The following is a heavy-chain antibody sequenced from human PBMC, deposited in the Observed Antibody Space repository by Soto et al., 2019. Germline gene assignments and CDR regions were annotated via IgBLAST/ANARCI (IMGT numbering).Heavy chain of an antibody. CDR2: VYYTGTT. V-gene: IGHV4-59*01. CDR3: ARDMSVGSSWYEFDS. CDR1: GDSIKNSY. D-gene: IGHD6-13*01. J-gene: IGHJ4*02. Sequence: SETLSLTCTVSGDSIKNSYWSWVRQPPGRGLEWIGYVYYTGTTNSNPPLKSRVTISADTSNSLFSLKVVSVTPADMAVYFCARDMSVGSSWYEFDSWGPGTLVTVSS.